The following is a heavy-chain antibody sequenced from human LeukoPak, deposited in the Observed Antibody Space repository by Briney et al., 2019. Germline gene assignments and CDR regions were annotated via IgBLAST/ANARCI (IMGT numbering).Heavy chain of an antibody. CDR2: INHSGST. D-gene: IGHD6-19*01. J-gene: IGHJ6*02. CDR3: ARGSSGHPKYYYYGMDV. V-gene: IGHV4-34*01. CDR1: GGSLSGYY. Sequence: PSETLSLTCAVYGGSLSGYYWSWIRQPPGKGLEWIGEINHSGSTNYNPSLKSRVTISVDTSKNQFSLKLSSVTAADTAVYYCARGSSGHPKYYYYGMDVWGQGTTVTVSS.